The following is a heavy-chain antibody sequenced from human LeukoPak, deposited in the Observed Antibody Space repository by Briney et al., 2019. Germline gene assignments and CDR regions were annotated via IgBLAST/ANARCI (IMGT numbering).Heavy chain of an antibody. CDR2: IKPDGSEK. CDR1: GFTFRHYW. J-gene: IGHJ4*02. V-gene: IGHV3-7*04. CDR3: ARVVGTDEGADY. Sequence: PGGPLRLSCAASGFTFRHYWMNWVRQASGKGLEWVANIKPDGSEKRYADSVKGRFTISRDNAENSLYLQMNSLRAEDTAVYYCARVVGTDEGADYWGQGTLVTVSS. D-gene: IGHD1-7*01.